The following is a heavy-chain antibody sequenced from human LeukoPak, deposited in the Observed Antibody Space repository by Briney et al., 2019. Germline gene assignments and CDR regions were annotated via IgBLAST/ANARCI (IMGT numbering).Heavy chain of an antibody. Sequence: PGGTLRLSCAASDFTFSSSGMTWVRQAPGKGLEWVSTVSSSGENTYYAGSVKGRFTISRDNSKNTLYLQMNSLRAEDTAVYYCAKGAYYDLWGQGTLVTVSS. D-gene: IGHD3-22*01. J-gene: IGHJ4*02. CDR3: AKGAYYDL. CDR1: DFTFSSSG. V-gene: IGHV3-23*01. CDR2: VSSSGENT.